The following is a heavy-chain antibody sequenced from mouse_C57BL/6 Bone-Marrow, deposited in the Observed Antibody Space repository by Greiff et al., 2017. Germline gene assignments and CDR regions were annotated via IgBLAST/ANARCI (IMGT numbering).Heavy chain of an antibody. V-gene: IGHV1-59*01. CDR3: ARALYDYDYFDY. D-gene: IGHD2-4*01. J-gene: IGHJ2*01. Sequence: VQLQQPGAELVRPGTSVKLSCKASGYTFTSYWMHWVKQRPGQGLEWIGVIDPSDSYTNYNQKFKGKATLTVDTSSSTAYMQLSSLTSEDSAVYYCARALYDYDYFDYWGQGTTLTVSS. CDR2: IDPSDSYT. CDR1: GYTFTSYW.